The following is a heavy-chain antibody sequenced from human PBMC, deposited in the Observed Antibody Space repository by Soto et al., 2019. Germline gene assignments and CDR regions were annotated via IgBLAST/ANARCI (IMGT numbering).Heavy chain of an antibody. CDR3: ARDRRYSYGVYYGMDV. CDR1: GGSISSGGYS. D-gene: IGHD5-18*01. V-gene: IGHV4-30-2*01. CDR2: IYHSGST. Sequence: PSETLSLTCAVSGGSISSGGYSWSWIRQPPGKGLEWIGYIYHSGSTYYNPSLKSRVTISVDRSKNQFSLKLSSVTAADTAVYYCARDRRYSYGVYYGMDVWGQGTTVTVSS. J-gene: IGHJ6*02.